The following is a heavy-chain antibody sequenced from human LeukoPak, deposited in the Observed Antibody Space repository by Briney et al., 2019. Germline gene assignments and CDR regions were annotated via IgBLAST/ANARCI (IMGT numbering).Heavy chain of an antibody. CDR2: IYYSGST. J-gene: IGHJ5*02. CDR1: GGSISSYY. V-gene: IGHV4-59*01. Sequence: SETLSLTCTVSGGSISSYYWSWIRQPPGKGLEWIGYIYYSGSTNYNPSLKSRVTISVDTSKNQFSLKLSSVTAADTAVYYCARHDPYDFWSGYYIAWGQGTLVTVSS. CDR3: ARHDPYDFWSGYYIA. D-gene: IGHD3-3*01.